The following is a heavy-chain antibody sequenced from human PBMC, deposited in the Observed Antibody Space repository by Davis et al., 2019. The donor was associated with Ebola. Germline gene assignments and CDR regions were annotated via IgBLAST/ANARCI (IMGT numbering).Heavy chain of an antibody. J-gene: IGHJ6*02. CDR1: GYSFTSYW. CDR3: ARQMGSLTSA. Sequence: KVSCKGSGYSFTSYWIGWVRQMPGKGLEWMGIIYPGDSDTRYSPSFQGQVTISADKSISTAYLQWSSLKASDTGVYYCARQMGSLTSAWGQGTTVTVSS. CDR2: IYPGDSDT. V-gene: IGHV5-51*01. D-gene: IGHD2-8*01.